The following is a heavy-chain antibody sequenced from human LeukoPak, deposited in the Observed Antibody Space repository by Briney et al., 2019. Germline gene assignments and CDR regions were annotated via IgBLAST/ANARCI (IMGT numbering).Heavy chain of an antibody. CDR3: ASSNLAYYYDSGQGFDY. CDR1: GFTFSSYG. J-gene: IGHJ4*02. D-gene: IGHD3-22*01. Sequence: GGSLRLSCAASGFTFSSYGMHWVRQAPGKGLEWVAFIRYDGSNKYYADSVKGRFTISRDNSKNTLYLQVNSLRAEDTAVYYCASSNLAYYYDSGQGFDYWGQGTLVTVSS. V-gene: IGHV3-30*02. CDR2: IRYDGSNK.